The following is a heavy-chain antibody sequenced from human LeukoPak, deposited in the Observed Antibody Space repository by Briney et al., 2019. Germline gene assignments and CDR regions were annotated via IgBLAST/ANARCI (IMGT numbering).Heavy chain of an antibody. CDR1: GFTFRSYG. Sequence: GGSLRLSCAASGFTFRSYGLHWVRQAPGKGLEWVSVISGTGGSTYYADSVKGRFTISRDNSKNTLYLQMNSLRAEDTAVYYCAPRITMVRGVIPLGVWGKGTTVTISS. CDR2: ISGTGGST. CDR3: APRITMVRGVIPLGV. V-gene: IGHV3-23*01. J-gene: IGHJ6*04. D-gene: IGHD3-10*01.